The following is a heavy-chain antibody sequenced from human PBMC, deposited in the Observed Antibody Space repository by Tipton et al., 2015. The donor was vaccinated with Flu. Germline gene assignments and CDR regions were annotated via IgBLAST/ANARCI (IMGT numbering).Heavy chain of an antibody. Sequence: RSLRLSCAASGFTFSSYGMHWVRQAPGKGLEWVAVIWYDGSNKYYADSVKGRFTISRDNSKNTLYLQMNSLRAEDTAVYYCARDGDCGGDCYSDYWGQGTLVTVSS. J-gene: IGHJ4*02. CDR2: IWYDGSNK. CDR3: ARDGDCGGDCYSDY. D-gene: IGHD2-21*01. CDR1: GFTFSSYG. V-gene: IGHV3-33*01.